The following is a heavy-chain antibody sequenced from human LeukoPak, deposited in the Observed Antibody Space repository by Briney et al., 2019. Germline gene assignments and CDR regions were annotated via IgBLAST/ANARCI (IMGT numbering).Heavy chain of an antibody. CDR3: ARGSVAAPNFDF. J-gene: IGHJ4*02. Sequence: GGSLRLSCAAPGFNLSSYWMSWVRQAPGKGLEWVANIKQDGSDKDYVDSVKGRFIISRDNAKSSLYLQMNSLRAEDTAVYYCARGSVAAPNFDFWGQGTLVAVSS. D-gene: IGHD2-15*01. CDR2: IKQDGSDK. CDR1: GFNLSSYW. V-gene: IGHV3-7*03.